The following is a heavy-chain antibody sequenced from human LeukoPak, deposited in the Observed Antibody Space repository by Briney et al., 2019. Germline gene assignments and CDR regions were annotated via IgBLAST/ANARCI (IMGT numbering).Heavy chain of an antibody. CDR1: GFSFSTSG. D-gene: IGHD3-10*01. Sequence: GRSLRLSCEASGFSFSTSGVHWVRQAPGKGLEWMAVISKDGRKNHFADSVKGRFTISRDNSKSTLFLQMNSLRPEDTAIYYCARDLLNYGSAYYDVGIFDSWGQGTLVTVSS. V-gene: IGHV3-30*04. CDR3: ARDLLNYGSAYYDVGIFDS. CDR2: ISKDGRKN. J-gene: IGHJ4*02.